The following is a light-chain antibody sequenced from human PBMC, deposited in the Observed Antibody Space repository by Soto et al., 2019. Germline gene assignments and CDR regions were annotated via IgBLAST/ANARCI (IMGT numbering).Light chain of an antibody. Sequence: QSVLTQAASVSGSPGQSITISCTGTSNDVGGYNYVSWYQQHPDTAPKLIIYDVRYRPSGVSDRFSGSKSGNTASLTISGLXAEDEADYYCSAYTSSSTPYVFGSGTKVTVL. J-gene: IGLJ1*01. CDR2: DVR. CDR3: SAYTSSSTPYV. V-gene: IGLV2-14*01. CDR1: SNDVGGYNY.